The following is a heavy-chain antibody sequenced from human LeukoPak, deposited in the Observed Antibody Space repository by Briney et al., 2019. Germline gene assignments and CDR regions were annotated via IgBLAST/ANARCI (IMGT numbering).Heavy chain of an antibody. D-gene: IGHD6-13*01. CDR2: MNPNSGNT. J-gene: IGHJ4*02. Sequence: WASVKVSCEASGYTFTSYDINWVRQATGQGLEWMGWMNPNSGNTGYAQEFQGRVTITRNTSISTAYMELSSQRSEDTAVYYCARDIAAAPNDYWGQGTLVTVSS. CDR3: ARDIAAAPNDY. V-gene: IGHV1-8*03. CDR1: GYTFTSYD.